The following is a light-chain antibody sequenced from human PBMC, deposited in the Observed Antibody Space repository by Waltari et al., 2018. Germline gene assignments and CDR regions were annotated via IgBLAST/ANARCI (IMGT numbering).Light chain of an antibody. J-gene: IGKJ2*01. CDR1: QSVSSNY. Sequence: EIVLPQSPGTLSLSPGERATLSCRASQSVSSNYFSWYQQRPGQAPRLLIYAITTRATGIPHRFSGSGSGTDFSLTISSLEPEDYAVYYCQQYGDSPRYTFGQGTKLEIK. CDR3: QQYGDSPRYT. CDR2: AIT. V-gene: IGKV3-20*01.